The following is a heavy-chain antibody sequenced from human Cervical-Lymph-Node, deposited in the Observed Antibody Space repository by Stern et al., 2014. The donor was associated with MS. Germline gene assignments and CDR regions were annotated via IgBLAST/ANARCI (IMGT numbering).Heavy chain of an antibody. CDR1: GYNFTRYA. J-gene: IGHJ4*02. D-gene: IGHD6-13*01. CDR2: INTNTGHP. V-gene: IGHV7-4-1*02. CDR3: ARPIGAADHAFDN. Sequence: QVQLVQSGSELKKPGASVKISCKATGYNFTRYAMNWVRQAPGQGLEWMGWINTNTGHPTSARVFTGRFVFSLDTSVSTAFLQISSLKTEDTAVYYCARPIGAADHAFDNWGQGTLVTVSS.